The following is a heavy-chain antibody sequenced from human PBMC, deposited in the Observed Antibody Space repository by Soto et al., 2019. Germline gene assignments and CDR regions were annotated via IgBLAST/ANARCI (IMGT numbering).Heavy chain of an antibody. J-gene: IGHJ6*03. Sequence: SETLSLTCAVYGGSFSGYYWSWIRQPPGKGLEWIGEINHSGSTDYNPSLKSRVTISVDTSKNQFSLKLSSVTAADTAVYYCARTPYYYMDVWGKGTTVTVSS. CDR3: ARTPYYYMDV. V-gene: IGHV4-34*01. CDR1: GGSFSGYY. CDR2: INHSGST.